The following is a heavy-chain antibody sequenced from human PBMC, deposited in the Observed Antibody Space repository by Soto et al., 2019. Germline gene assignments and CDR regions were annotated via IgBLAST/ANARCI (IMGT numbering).Heavy chain of an antibody. CDR2: ISGSGGST. D-gene: IGHD5-12*01. Sequence: WGSLRLSCAASGFTFSSYAMSWVRKAPGKGLEWVSAISGSGGSTYYADSVKGRFTISRDNSKNTLYLQMNSLRAEDTAVYYCAKYQRDGYNYYYYGMDVWGQGTTVTVSS. CDR3: AKYQRDGYNYYYYGMDV. CDR1: GFTFSSYA. V-gene: IGHV3-23*01. J-gene: IGHJ6*02.